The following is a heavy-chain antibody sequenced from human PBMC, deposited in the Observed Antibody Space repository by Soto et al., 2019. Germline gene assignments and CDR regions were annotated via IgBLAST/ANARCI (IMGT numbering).Heavy chain of an antibody. J-gene: IGHJ5*02. CDR1: GGSFRGYY. Sequence: SETLSLTCAVYGGSFRGYYWSWIRQPPGKGLEWIGEINHSGSTNYNPSLKSRVTISVDTSKNQLSLKLSSVTAADTAVYYCARGEGIAAAGTTGWFDPWGQGTLVTVSS. D-gene: IGHD6-13*01. CDR2: INHSGST. CDR3: ARGEGIAAAGTTGWFDP. V-gene: IGHV4-34*01.